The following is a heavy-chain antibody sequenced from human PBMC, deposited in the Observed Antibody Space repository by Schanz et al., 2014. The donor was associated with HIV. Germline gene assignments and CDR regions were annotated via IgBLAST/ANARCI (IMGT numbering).Heavy chain of an antibody. CDR2: ISSRSHSI. V-gene: IGHV3-48*02. Sequence: EVQLVESGGGLVHPGGSLRLSCAASGFTFSGYSMNWVRQAPGKGLEWISYISSRSHSIYYRDSLKGRFTISRDNAKNSLYLQMNFLRDEDTAVYYCARDFSGWTEFDYWGQGTLVTVSS. D-gene: IGHD6-19*01. CDR3: ARDFSGWTEFDY. J-gene: IGHJ4*02. CDR1: GFTFSGYS.